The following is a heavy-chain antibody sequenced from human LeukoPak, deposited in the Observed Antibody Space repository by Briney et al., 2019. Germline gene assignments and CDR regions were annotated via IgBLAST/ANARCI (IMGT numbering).Heavy chain of an antibody. Sequence: PGGSLRLSCTASGFTFGDYAMTWVRQAPGKGLEWVSYISSSGSTRYYADSVKGRFTISRDNAKNSLYLQMNSLRAEDTAVYYCARVSYDSSGYYYFDYWGQGTLVAVSS. D-gene: IGHD3-22*01. CDR3: ARVSYDSSGYYYFDY. CDR1: GFTFGDYA. J-gene: IGHJ4*02. V-gene: IGHV3-48*03. CDR2: ISSSGSTR.